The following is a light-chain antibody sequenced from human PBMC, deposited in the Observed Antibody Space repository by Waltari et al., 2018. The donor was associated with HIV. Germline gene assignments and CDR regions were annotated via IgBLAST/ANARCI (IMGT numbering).Light chain of an antibody. V-gene: IGLV2-23*02. Sequence: QSALTQPASVSGSPGQSITIPCTGTSSDVGSYNLVSWYQQHPGKAPKLMIYEVSKRPSGVSKRFSGSKSGNTASLTISGLQAEDEADYYCCSYAGSSTWVFGGGTKLTVL. CDR1: SSDVGSYNL. CDR2: EVS. J-gene: IGLJ3*02. CDR3: CSYAGSSTWV.